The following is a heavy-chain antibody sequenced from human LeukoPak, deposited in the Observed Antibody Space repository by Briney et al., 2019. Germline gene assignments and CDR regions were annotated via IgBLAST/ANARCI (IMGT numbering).Heavy chain of an antibody. CDR3: AEESWRYDFWSGYFRFDY. V-gene: IGHV3-23*01. D-gene: IGHD3-3*01. Sequence: GGSLRLSCAASGFTFSSYAMSWVRQAPGKGLEWVSAISGSGGSTYYADSVKGRFTISRDNSKNTLYLQMNSLRAEDTAVYYCAEESWRYDFWSGYFRFDYWGQGTLVTVSS. CDR2: ISGSGGST. CDR1: GFTFSSYA. J-gene: IGHJ4*02.